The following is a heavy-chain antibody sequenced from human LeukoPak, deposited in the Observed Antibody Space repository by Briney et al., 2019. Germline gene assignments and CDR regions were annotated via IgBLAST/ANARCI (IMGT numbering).Heavy chain of an antibody. CDR3: AGDGAVDDFYYYGMDV. CDR1: GFTFSSYW. CDR2: IKQDGSEK. Sequence: GGSLRLSCAASGFTFSSYWMSWVRQAPGKGLEWVANIKQDGSEKYYVDSVKGRFTISGDNAKNSLYLQMNSLRAEDTAVYYCAGDGAVDDFYYYGMDVWGQGTTVTVSS. D-gene: IGHD3/OR15-3a*01. V-gene: IGHV3-7*01. J-gene: IGHJ6*02.